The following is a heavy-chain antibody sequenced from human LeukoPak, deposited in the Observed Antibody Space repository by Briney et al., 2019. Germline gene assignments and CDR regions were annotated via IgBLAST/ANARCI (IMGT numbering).Heavy chain of an antibody. D-gene: IGHD6-13*01. V-gene: IGHV4-59*08. CDR2: IYYSGST. CDR3: ARLESSSWYFDY. CDR1: GGSISSYY. J-gene: IGHJ4*02. Sequence: SETLSLTCTVSGGSISSYYWRWIRQPPGKELEWIEYIYYSGSTNYNPSLKSRVTISVDTSKNQFSLKLSSVTAADTAVYYCARLESSSWYFDYWGQGTLVTVSS.